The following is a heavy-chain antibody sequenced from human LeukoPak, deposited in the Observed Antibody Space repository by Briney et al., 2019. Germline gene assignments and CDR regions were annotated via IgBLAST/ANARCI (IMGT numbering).Heavy chain of an antibody. Sequence: GGSLRLSCAASGLTFSSYGMHWVRQAPGKGLEWVASIRDDGSNKYYADSMKGRFTISRDNSKNTLYLQMNTLRAEDTAVYYCAKGRYNWNPLGYFDNWGQGTLVTVSS. D-gene: IGHD1-20*01. CDR2: IRDDGSNK. CDR1: GLTFSSYG. J-gene: IGHJ4*02. V-gene: IGHV3-30*02. CDR3: AKGRYNWNPLGYFDN.